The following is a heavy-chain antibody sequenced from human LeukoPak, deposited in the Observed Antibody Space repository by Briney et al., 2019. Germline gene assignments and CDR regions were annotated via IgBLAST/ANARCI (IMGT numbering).Heavy chain of an antibody. V-gene: IGHV3-30-3*02. CDR1: GFTLSSYA. CDR2: VSFNGNNK. D-gene: IGHD6-19*01. Sequence: PPGGSLRLSCAASGFTLSSYAMHWVRQAPGRGLGWVAGVSFNGNNKYFADSVKGRFTISRHNSTNTLYLQMNSLRAEDTALYYCAKSRLEWLVNQRYFDYWGEETLLTVSS. J-gene: IGHJ4*02. CDR3: AKSRLEWLVNQRYFDY.